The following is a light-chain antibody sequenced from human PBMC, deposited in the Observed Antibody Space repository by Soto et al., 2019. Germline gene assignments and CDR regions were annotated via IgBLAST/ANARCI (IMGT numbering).Light chain of an antibody. J-gene: IGKJ1*01. CDR3: QQYSDHWT. V-gene: IGKV1-5*03. CDR2: KAS. CDR1: QSVNRW. Sequence: DIQMTQSPSTLSASIGDRVTITCRASQSVNRWLAWYQQKPGKAPKLLIYKASSLESGVPSRFSGRGSGTETTLTNRSVKTDDVPTYYCQQYSDHWTFGQGTKVDIK.